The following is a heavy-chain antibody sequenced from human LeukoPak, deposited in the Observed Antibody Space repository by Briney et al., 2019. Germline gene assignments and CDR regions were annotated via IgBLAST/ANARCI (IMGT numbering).Heavy chain of an antibody. CDR3: ARDAQWELRAFDV. J-gene: IGHJ3*01. V-gene: IGHV1-69*06. D-gene: IGHD1-26*01. CDR2: IIPIFDRP. CDR1: GGRFKSYG. Sequence: SVKVSCKTIGGRFKSYGFSWVRQAPGQGLEWMGGIIPIFDRPNYAQKFEGRVTITADKSTNTAYMEISSLTSDDTAVYYCARDAQWELRAFDVWGRGTMVIVSS.